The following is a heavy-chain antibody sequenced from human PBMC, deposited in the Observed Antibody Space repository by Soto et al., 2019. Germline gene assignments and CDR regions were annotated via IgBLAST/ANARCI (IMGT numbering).Heavy chain of an antibody. V-gene: IGHV3-33*01. Sequence: LGGSLRLSCAASGFTFSTYGMHWVRQIPGKGLQWVAIIWYDGSIKYYADSVKGRFTISRDNSKDTLYLQMNSLRDEDTAVYYCARIDCTGDNCNPYYHYGMDVWGQGTTVTVSS. J-gene: IGHJ6*02. CDR1: GFTFSTYG. CDR2: IWYDGSIK. D-gene: IGHD2-8*02. CDR3: ARIDCTGDNCNPYYHYGMDV.